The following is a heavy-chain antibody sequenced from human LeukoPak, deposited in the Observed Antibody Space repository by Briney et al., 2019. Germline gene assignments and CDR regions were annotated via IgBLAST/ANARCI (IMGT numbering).Heavy chain of an antibody. D-gene: IGHD6-13*01. J-gene: IGHJ6*03. Sequence: VASVKVSCKASGYTFTGYYMHWVRQAPGQGLEWMGWINPNSGGTNYAQKFQGRVTMTRDTSISTAYMELSRLRSDDTAVYYCARGVYNSNWEYYYYYYMDVWGKGTTVTVSS. V-gene: IGHV1-2*02. CDR1: GYTFTGYY. CDR2: INPNSGGT. CDR3: ARGVYNSNWEYYYYYYMDV.